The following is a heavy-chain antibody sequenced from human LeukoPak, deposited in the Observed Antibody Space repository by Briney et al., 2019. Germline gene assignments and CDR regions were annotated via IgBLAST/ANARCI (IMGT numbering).Heavy chain of an antibody. CDR2: IYYSGST. CDR1: GGSISSGDYY. J-gene: IGHJ4*02. V-gene: IGHV4-30-4*08. D-gene: IGHD3-3*01. CDR3: VLSDFWSGCHLYDY. Sequence: PSETLSLTCTVSGGSISSGDYYWRWIRQPPGKGLEGIGYIYYSGSTYYNPSLKSRVTISVDTSKNQFSLKLSSVTAADTAVYYCVLSDFWSGCHLYDYWGQGTLVTVSS.